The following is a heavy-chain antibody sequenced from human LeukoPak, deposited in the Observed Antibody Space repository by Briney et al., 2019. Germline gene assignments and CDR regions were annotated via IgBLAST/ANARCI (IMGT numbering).Heavy chain of an antibody. V-gene: IGHV3-23*01. CDR3: AKDPYFYYDSSGYYFDY. J-gene: IGHJ4*02. CDR2: ISGSGGST. D-gene: IGHD3-22*01. CDR1: GFTFSSYA. Sequence: GGSLRLSCAASGFTFSSYAMSWVRQAPGKGLEWVSAISGSGGSTYYAGSVKGRFTISRDNSKNTLYLQMNSLRAEDTAVYYCAKDPYFYYDSSGYYFDYWGQGTLVTVSS.